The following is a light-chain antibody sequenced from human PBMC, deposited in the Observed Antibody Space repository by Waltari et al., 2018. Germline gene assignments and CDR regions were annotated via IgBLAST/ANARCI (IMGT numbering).Light chain of an antibody. CDR1: QSLLYSDGFTY. Sequence: DIVMTQSPLSLPVTPGEPASISCRSSQSLLYSDGFTYLDWYLQKPGQSPQLRIYMGSNRASGVPDRFSGSGSDTDFTLKISRVEAEDVGVYYCMQALQTPLTFGEGTKVEIK. CDR2: MGS. V-gene: IGKV2-28*01. CDR3: MQALQTPLT. J-gene: IGKJ4*01.